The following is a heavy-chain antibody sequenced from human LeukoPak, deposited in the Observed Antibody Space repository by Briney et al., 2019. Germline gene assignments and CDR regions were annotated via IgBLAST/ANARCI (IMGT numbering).Heavy chain of an antibody. J-gene: IGHJ4*02. CDR1: GDSVSSKSAT. D-gene: IGHD1-26*01. CDR2: TYYTSKWYN. V-gene: IGHV6-1*01. Sequence: SQTLSLTCAISGDSVSSKSATWNWIRQSPSRGLEWLGRTYYTSKWYNDYAISVKSRITINPDTSKNQFSLQLTSVTPDDTAVYYCARQVGATLDYWGQGTLVTVSS. CDR3: ARQVGATLDY.